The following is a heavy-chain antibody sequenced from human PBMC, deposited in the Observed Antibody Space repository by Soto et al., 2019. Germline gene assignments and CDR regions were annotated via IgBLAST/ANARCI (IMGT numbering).Heavy chain of an antibody. J-gene: IGHJ6*02. Sequence: SVKLSCKASGFAFTSSAVQWVRQARGQRLEWIGWIVVGSGNTNYAQKFQERVTITGDMSTSTAYMELSSLRSEDTAVYYCAALAPYVSHGMDVWGQATTVTVPS. CDR2: IVVGSGNT. CDR3: AALAPYVSHGMDV. CDR1: GFAFTSSA. D-gene: IGHD3-16*01. V-gene: IGHV1-58*01.